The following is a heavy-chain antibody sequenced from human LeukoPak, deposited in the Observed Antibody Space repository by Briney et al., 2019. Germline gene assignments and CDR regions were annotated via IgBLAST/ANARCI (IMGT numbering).Heavy chain of an antibody. V-gene: IGHV1-2*02. CDR3: ARDQTTDYYGSGSYYNFDAFDI. J-gene: IGHJ3*02. D-gene: IGHD3-10*01. Sequence: ASVKVSCKASGYTFTGYYVHWVRQAPGQGLEWMGWINPNSGGTNYAQKFQGRVTMTRDTSISTAYMELSRLRSDDTAVYYCARDQTTDYYGSGSYYNFDAFDIWGQGTMVTVSS. CDR2: INPNSGGT. CDR1: GYTFTGYY.